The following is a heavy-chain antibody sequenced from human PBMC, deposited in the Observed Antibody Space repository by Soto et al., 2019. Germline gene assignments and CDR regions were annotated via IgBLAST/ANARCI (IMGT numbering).Heavy chain of an antibody. CDR3: ARHGSTTVTTVYYYYGMDV. J-gene: IGHJ6*02. V-gene: IGHV5-51*01. CDR1: GYSFTSYW. CDR2: IYPGDSDT. Sequence: PGESLKISCKGSGYSFTSYWIGWVRQMPGKGLEWMGIIYPGDSDTRYSPSFQGQVTISADKSISTAYLQWSSLKASDTAMYYCARHGSTTVTTVYYYYGMDVWGQGTTVTVSS. D-gene: IGHD4-17*01.